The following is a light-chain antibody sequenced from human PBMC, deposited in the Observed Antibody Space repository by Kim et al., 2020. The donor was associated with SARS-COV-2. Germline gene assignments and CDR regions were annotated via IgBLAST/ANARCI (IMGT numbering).Light chain of an antibody. V-gene: IGLV2-11*01. CDR1: SSDVGGYCY. Sequence: QSALTQPRSVSGSPGQSVTISCTGTSSDVGGYCYVSWYQQHPGKAPKLMIYDVNKRPSGVPDRFSGSKSGNTASLTISGLQAEDEADYYCCSYAGSYTWVFGGGTQLTVL. CDR2: DVN. J-gene: IGLJ3*02. CDR3: CSYAGSYTWV.